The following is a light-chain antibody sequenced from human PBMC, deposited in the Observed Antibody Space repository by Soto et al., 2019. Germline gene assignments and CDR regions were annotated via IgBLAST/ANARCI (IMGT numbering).Light chain of an antibody. Sequence: EIVMTQSPATLSLSPGERATLCCRASQSVGKYLVWYQQKPGQAPRLLIYGASNRATGIPDRFSGSGSGTDFTLTISSLEPEDFAVYYCQQRSNWWTFGQGTKV. CDR2: GAS. V-gene: IGKV3-11*01. CDR1: QSVGKY. J-gene: IGKJ1*01. CDR3: QQRSNWWT.